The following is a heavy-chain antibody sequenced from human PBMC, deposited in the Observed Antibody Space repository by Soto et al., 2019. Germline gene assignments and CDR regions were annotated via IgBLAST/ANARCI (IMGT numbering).Heavy chain of an antibody. CDR3: ARDQNFFDSRGYYDH. J-gene: IGHJ5*02. V-gene: IGHV1-18*04. Sequence: QIQLVQSAAEVKKPGASVKVSCKTSGYTFVSYGISWVRQAPGQGLEWMGWISPYNGNTNFAQRFRGRVTLTTDTSTDIVYMDLGSLNSDDTAVYYCARDQNFFDSRGYYDHWGQGTLITVSS. D-gene: IGHD3-22*01. CDR2: ISPYNGNT. CDR1: GYTFVSYG.